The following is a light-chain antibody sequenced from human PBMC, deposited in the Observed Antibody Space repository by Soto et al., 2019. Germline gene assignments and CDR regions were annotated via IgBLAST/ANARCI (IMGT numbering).Light chain of an antibody. J-gene: IGKJ3*01. CDR3: HQYGTSPVFT. CDR2: GAS. CDR1: QSVRSSY. Sequence: EIVLTQSPGTLSLSPGERAALSCRASQSVRSSYLAWYQQKPGQAPRLLIYGASRRATGIPDRFSGSESGTDFSLTIIRLESEDVAVYYCHQYGTSPVFTFGAGTKVDIK. V-gene: IGKV3-20*01.